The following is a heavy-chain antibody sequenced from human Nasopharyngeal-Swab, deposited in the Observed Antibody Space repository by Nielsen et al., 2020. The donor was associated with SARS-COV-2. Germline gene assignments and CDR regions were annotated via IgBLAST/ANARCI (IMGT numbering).Heavy chain of an antibody. V-gene: IGHV4-34*01. CDR2: INHSGST. CDR1: GGSFSGYY. J-gene: IGHJ6*02. D-gene: IGHD6-13*01. Sequence: GSLRLSCAVYGGSFSGYYWSWIRQPPGKGLGWIGEINHSGSTNYNPSLKSRVTISVDTSKNQFSLKLSSVTAADTAVYYCARGGSSSWYYYYYGMDVWGQGTTVTVSS. CDR3: ARGGSSSWYYYYYGMDV.